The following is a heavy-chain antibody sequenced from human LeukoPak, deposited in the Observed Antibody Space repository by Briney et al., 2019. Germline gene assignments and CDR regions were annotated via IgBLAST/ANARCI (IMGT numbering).Heavy chain of an antibody. CDR2: IYYTGGT. CDR1: GGSIGSDY. CDR3: AKYGNSGWVIDN. J-gene: IGHJ4*02. D-gene: IGHD6-19*01. V-gene: IGHV4-59*08. Sequence: SETLSLTCTVSGGSIGSDYWTWIRQPPGKGLEYIGYIYYTGGTNYNPSLKGRVTISVDTSKNQFSLKLSSVTAADTAVYFCAKYGNSGWVIDNWGQGTLVTVSS.